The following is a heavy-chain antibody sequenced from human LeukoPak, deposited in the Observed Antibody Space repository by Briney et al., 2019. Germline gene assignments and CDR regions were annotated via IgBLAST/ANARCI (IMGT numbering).Heavy chain of an antibody. CDR1: GYTFTTYA. CDR2: INAGNGNT. J-gene: IGHJ4*02. CDR3: ARSMITFGGVIAIHFDY. Sequence: ASVKVSCKASGYTFTTYAMHWVRQAPGQRLEWMGWINAGNGNTKYSQEFQGRVTITRDTSASTVYMELSSLRSEDMAVYYCARSMITFGGVIAIHFDYWGQGTLVTVSS. D-gene: IGHD3-16*02. V-gene: IGHV1-3*03.